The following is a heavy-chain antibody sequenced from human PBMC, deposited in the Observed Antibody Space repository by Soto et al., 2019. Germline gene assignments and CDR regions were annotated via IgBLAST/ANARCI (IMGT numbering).Heavy chain of an antibody. D-gene: IGHD1-26*01. V-gene: IGHV3-72*01. CDR3: VRDDSRGSSSAFDI. CDR2: SRNKAKSYTT. CDR1: GFTFSDHH. J-gene: IGHJ3*02. Sequence: EVQLVESGGGLVQPGGSLRLSCEASGFTFSDHHIDWVRQAPGKGLEWVGRSRNKAKSYTTEYVASVKGRFTISRDDSKSSLFLQMHSLKIEDTAMYYCVRDDSRGSSSAFDIWGQGTMVTVSS.